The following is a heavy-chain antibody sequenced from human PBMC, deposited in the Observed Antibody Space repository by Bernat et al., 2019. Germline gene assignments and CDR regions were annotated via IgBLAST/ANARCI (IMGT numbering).Heavy chain of an antibody. J-gene: IGHJ6*02. V-gene: IGHV3-30*18. CDR1: GFTFSSYG. CDR2: VSYDGSNK. Sequence: QVQLVESGGGVVQPGRSLRLSCAASGFTFSSYGMHWVRQAPGKGLEWVAVVSYDGSNKYYAASVEGRFTISRDNSKNTLYLQMNSLRAEDTAVYYCAKDDYPGVRGVIIYYYYGMDVWGQGTTVTVSS. CDR3: AKDDYPGVRGVIIYYYYGMDV. D-gene: IGHD3-10*01.